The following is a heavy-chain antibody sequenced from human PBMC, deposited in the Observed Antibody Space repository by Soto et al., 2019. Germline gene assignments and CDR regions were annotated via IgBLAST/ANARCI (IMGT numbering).Heavy chain of an antibody. CDR2: ISGSGGST. Sequence: PGGSLRLSCAASGFTFSTYAMSWVRQAPGKGLEWVSVISGSGGSTYYTDSVKGRFTISRDNSKNTVYLQMNSLRAEDTAVYYCAKSRVGPSHNFDYWGQGTLVTVSS. J-gene: IGHJ4*02. CDR1: GFTFSTYA. D-gene: IGHD1-26*01. CDR3: AKSRVGPSHNFDY. V-gene: IGHV3-23*01.